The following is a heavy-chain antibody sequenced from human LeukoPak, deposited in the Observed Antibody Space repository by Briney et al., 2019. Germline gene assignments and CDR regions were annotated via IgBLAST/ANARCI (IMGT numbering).Heavy chain of an antibody. CDR1: GFPFSSYW. CDR3: TRVGYIDEGIDY. Sequence: GGSLRLSCVASGFPFSSYWMTWVRQAPGKGLEWVANIKQDGSKKSYVDSVKGRFTISRDNAKNSLYLLMNSLRAEDTAIYYCTRVGYIDEGIDYWGQGTLVTVSS. J-gene: IGHJ4*02. D-gene: IGHD5-24*01. CDR2: IKQDGSKK. V-gene: IGHV3-7*04.